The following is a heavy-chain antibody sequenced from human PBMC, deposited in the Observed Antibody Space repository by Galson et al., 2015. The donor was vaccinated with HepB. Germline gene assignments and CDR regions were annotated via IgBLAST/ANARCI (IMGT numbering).Heavy chain of an antibody. CDR1: GYTFTSYG. CDR3: ARISPINWEAPRAAADYPNWFDP. Sequence: SVKVSCKASGYTFTSYGISWVRQAPGQGLEWMGWISAYNGNTIHAQKFEGRLTMTTDTTTSIAYMELRSLRSDDTAVYYCARISPINWEAPRAAADYPNWFDPGGQGTLVTVSS. D-gene: IGHD7-27*01. V-gene: IGHV1-18*04. J-gene: IGHJ5*02. CDR2: ISAYNGNT.